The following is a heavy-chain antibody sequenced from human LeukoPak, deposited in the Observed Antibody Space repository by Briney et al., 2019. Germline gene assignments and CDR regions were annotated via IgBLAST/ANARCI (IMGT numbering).Heavy chain of an antibody. D-gene: IGHD1-1*01. Sequence: GGSLRLSCAASGFTFSSYEMNWVRQAPGKGLEWVSSIDISGGSTYYADSVQGRFTISRDNSKNTLYLQMNSLRAEDTALYYCANEVRPNDYWGQGTLVTVSS. CDR2: IDISGGST. J-gene: IGHJ4*02. CDR1: GFTFSSYE. V-gene: IGHV3-23*01. CDR3: ANEVRPNDY.